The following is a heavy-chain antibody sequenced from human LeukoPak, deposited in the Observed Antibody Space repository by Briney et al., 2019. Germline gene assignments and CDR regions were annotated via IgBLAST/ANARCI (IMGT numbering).Heavy chain of an antibody. Sequence: PSETLSLTCTVSGGSISSSSYYWGWIRQPPGKGLEWIGSIYYSGSTYHNSSLKSRVTISIDTSKNQFSLKLSSVTAADTAVYYCASIPKARGNGDDYYMDVWGKGTTVTVSS. CDR2: IYYSGST. CDR1: GGSISSSSYY. CDR3: ASIPKARGNGDDYYMDV. V-gene: IGHV4-39*07. D-gene: IGHD7-27*01. J-gene: IGHJ6*03.